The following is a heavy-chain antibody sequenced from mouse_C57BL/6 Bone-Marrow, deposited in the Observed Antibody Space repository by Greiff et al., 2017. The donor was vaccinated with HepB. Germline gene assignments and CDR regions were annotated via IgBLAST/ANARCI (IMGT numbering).Heavy chain of an antibody. CDR2: INPYNGGT. J-gene: IGHJ2*01. Sequence: VQLQQSGPVLVKPGASVKMSCKASGYTFTDYYMNWVKQSHGKSLEWIGVINPYNGGTSYNQKFKGKATLTVDKSSSTAYMELNSLTSEDSAVYYCASVPYYFDYWGQGTTLTVSS. CDR3: ASVPYYFDY. V-gene: IGHV1-19*01. CDR1: GYTFTDYY.